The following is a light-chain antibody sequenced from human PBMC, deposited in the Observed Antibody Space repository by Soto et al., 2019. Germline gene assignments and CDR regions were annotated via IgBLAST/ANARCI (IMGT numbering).Light chain of an antibody. CDR1: SSDVGGYSY. Sequence: QSVLTQPPSASGSPGQSVTISCTGTSSDVGGYSYVSWYQQHPGKAPKLMIYEVSKRPSGVPDRFSGSKSGNTASLTVSGLQAEDEDDYYCSSFAGSNSVFRTRTTVTVL. J-gene: IGLJ1*01. CDR3: SSFAGSNSV. V-gene: IGLV2-8*01. CDR2: EVS.